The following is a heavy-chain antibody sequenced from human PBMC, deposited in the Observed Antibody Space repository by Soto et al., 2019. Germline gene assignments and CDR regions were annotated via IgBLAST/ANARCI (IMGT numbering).Heavy chain of an antibody. V-gene: IGHV1-69*01. J-gene: IGHJ6*02. CDR1: GGTFSSYA. CDR2: IIPIFGTA. CDR3: ARQAPPYYYDSSLGGMDV. Sequence: QVQLVQSGAEVKKPGSSVKVSCKASGGTFSSYAISWVRQAPGQGLEWMGGIIPIFGTANYAQKFQGRVTITADESTSTAYRGLSSLRSEDTAVYYCARQAPPYYYDSSLGGMDVWGQGTTVTVSS. D-gene: IGHD3-22*01.